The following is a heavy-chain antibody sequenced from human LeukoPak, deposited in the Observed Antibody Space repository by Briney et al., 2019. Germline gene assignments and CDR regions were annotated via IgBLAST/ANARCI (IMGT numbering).Heavy chain of an antibody. J-gene: IGHJ4*02. CDR3: ARPGTPLDY. CDR2: IKQDGSEK. CDR1: GFTFSAYW. D-gene: IGHD1-1*01. Sequence: GGSLRLSCSASGFTFSAYWMTWVRQAPGKGLEWVANIKQDGSEKHYVDSVRGRFTISRDNAKNSLYLQMNSLKAEDTAVYYCARPGTPLDYWGQGTLVTVSS. V-gene: IGHV3-7*03.